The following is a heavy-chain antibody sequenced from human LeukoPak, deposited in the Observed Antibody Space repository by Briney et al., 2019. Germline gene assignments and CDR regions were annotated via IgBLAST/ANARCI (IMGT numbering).Heavy chain of an antibody. CDR1: TASLSSFY. Sequence: SETLSLTCSVSTASLSSFYWSWVRQPPGKGLEWIGYIHYSGNTNYNPSLKSRVTISRDMSKNQFSLKLSSVTAADTAVYYCARRVAGTTFDYWGQGTLVTVSS. V-gene: IGHV4-59*08. CDR3: ARRVAGTTFDY. J-gene: IGHJ4*02. D-gene: IGHD6-19*01. CDR2: IHYSGNT.